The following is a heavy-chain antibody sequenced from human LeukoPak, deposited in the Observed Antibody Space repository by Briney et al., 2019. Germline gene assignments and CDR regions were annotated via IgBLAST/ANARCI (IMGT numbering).Heavy chain of an antibody. J-gene: IGHJ6*03. V-gene: IGHV4-39*01. CDR1: GGSISSSSYY. Sequence: SETLSLTCTVSGGSISSSSYYWGWIRQPPGKGLEWIGSIYYSGSTYYNPSLKSRVTISVDTSKNQFSLKLSSVTAADTAVYYCARHEGEQLGYYYYYYYMDVWGKGTTVTISS. D-gene: IGHD6-13*01. CDR3: ARHEGEQLGYYYYYYYMDV. CDR2: IYYSGST.